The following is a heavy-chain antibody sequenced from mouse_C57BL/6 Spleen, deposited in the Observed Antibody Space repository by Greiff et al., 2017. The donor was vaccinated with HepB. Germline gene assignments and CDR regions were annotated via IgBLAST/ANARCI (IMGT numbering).Heavy chain of an antibody. V-gene: IGHV5-17*01. CDR1: GFTFSDYG. D-gene: IGHD2-5*01. J-gene: IGHJ3*01. Sequence: EVHLVESGGGLVKPGGSLKLSCAASGFTFSDYGMHWVRQAPEKGLEWVAYISSGSSTIYYADTVKGRFTISRDNAKNTLFLQMTSLRSEDTAMYYCARGDSNPFAYWGQGTLVTVSA. CDR3: ARGDSNPFAY. CDR2: ISSGSSTI.